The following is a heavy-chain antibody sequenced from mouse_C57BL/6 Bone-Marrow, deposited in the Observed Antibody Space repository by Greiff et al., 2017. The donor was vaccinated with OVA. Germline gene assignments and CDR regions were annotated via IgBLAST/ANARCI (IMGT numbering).Heavy chain of an antibody. V-gene: IGHV5-17*01. Sequence: EVQVVESGGGLVKPGGSLKLSCAASGFTFSDYGMHWVRQAPEKGLEWVAYISSGSSTIYYADTVKGRFTISRDNAKNTLFLQMTSLRSEDTAMYHCARPGDYDWFAYWGQGTLVTVSA. CDR2: ISSGSSTI. D-gene: IGHD2-4*01. CDR3: ARPGDYDWFAY. CDR1: GFTFSDYG. J-gene: IGHJ3*01.